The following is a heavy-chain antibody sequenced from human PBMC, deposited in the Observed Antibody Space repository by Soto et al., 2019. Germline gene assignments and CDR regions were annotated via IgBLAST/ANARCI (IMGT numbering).Heavy chain of an antibody. V-gene: IGHV5-51*01. J-gene: IGHJ6*02. D-gene: IGHD3-3*01. CDR1: GYSFTSYW. Sequence: GESRKISCKGSGYSFTSYWIGWVRQMPGKGLEWMGIIYPGDSDTRYSPSFQGQVTISADKSISTAYLQWSSLKASDTAMYYCARSPAYYDFWSGYHLYYYGMDVWGQGTTVTVSS. CDR3: ARSPAYYDFWSGYHLYYYGMDV. CDR2: IYPGDSDT.